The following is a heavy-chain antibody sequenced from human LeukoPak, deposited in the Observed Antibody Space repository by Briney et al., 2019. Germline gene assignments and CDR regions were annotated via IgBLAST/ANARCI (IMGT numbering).Heavy chain of an antibody. CDR2: IDPSDSYT. CDR3: ARAPDSDSGYDYFDY. V-gene: IGHV5-10-1*01. J-gene: IGHJ4*02. Sequence: HGESLKISFKGSGXTFTNHCISWVRQMPGKGLEWMGKIDPSDSYTNYSPSFQGHVTISADKSISTAYLQWSSLKASDTAMYYCARAPDSDSGYDYFDYWGQGTLVTVSS. D-gene: IGHD5-12*01. CDR1: GXTFTNHC.